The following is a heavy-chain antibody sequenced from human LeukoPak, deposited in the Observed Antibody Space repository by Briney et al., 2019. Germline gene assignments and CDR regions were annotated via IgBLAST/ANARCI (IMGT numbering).Heavy chain of an antibody. J-gene: IGHJ4*02. D-gene: IGHD3-22*01. Sequence: PSETLSLTCTVSGGSISTYFWSWIRQPPGKGLEWIGYIYYSGGTNYNPSLESRVTISVDTSKNQFSLKLSSVTAADTAVYYCARLTAGYYFDYWGQGTLVTVSS. V-gene: IGHV4-59*01. CDR3: ARLTAGYYFDY. CDR2: IYYSGGT. CDR1: GGSISTYF.